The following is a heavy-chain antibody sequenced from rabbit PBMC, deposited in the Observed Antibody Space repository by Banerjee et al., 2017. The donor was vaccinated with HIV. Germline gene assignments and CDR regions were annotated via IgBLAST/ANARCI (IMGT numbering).Heavy chain of an antibody. V-gene: IGHV1S47*01. CDR3: VRGASDSGYYSL. CDR1: GFDFSRTG. Sequence: QEQLVESGGGLVKPGGSLTLTCTPSGFDFSRTGVSWVRQAPGKGLEWIGYIDLLFGTTYHANWVNGRFTISSHNAQNTLYLQLNSLTAADTATYFCVRGASDSGYYSLWGPGTLVTVS. CDR2: IDLLFGTT. D-gene: IGHD1-1*01. J-gene: IGHJ4*01.